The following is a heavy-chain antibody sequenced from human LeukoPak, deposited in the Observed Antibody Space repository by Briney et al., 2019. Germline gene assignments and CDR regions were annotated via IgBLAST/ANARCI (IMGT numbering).Heavy chain of an antibody. CDR2: IHTGVST. D-gene: IGHD5-12*01. V-gene: IGHV3-66*01. CDR1: GFTVSGHY. Sequence: GGSLRLSCAASGFTVSGHYMSWVRQAPSKGLEWVSIIHTGVSTYYADSVKGRFIISRDNSKNTLFLQMNSLRAEDTAVYYCARDRPFGGYDGFDYWGQGTLVTVSS. J-gene: IGHJ4*02. CDR3: ARDRPFGGYDGFDY.